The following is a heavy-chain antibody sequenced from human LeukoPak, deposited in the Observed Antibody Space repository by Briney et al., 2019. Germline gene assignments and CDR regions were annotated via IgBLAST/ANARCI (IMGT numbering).Heavy chain of an antibody. V-gene: IGHV4-4*09. CDR3: ARHRGYQLLRAFDI. CDR2: IYTSGST. Sequence: SETLSLTCTVSGGSISSYYWSWIRQPPGKGLEWIGYIYTSGSTNYNPSLKSRVTISVDTSKNQFSLKLSSVTAADTAVYYCARHRGYQLLRAFDIWGQGTMVTASS. D-gene: IGHD2-2*01. J-gene: IGHJ3*02. CDR1: GGSISSYY.